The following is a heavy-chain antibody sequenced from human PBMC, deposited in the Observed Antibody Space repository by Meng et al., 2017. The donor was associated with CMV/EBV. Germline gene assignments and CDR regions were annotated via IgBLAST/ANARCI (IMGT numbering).Heavy chain of an antibody. CDR2: IRNDGSNK. CDR3: AREADCTRTTCPPGS. J-gene: IGHJ5*02. Sequence: GGSLRLSCAASGFTFSSYAMHWVRQAPGKGLEWVAFIRNDGSNKYYAESVKGRFTISRDNSRNTLYLQMNSLRGEDTAVYYCAREADCTRTTCPPGSWGQGTLVTVSS. D-gene: IGHD1-7*01. V-gene: IGHV3-30*02. CDR1: GFTFSSYA.